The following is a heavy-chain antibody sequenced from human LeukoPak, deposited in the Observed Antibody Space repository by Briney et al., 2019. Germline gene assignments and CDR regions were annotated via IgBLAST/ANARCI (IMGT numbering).Heavy chain of an antibody. D-gene: IGHD3-10*01. CDR3: ARQGSDHHDAFDI. V-gene: IGHV4-39*01. CDR2: IYYSGST. J-gene: IGHJ3*02. Sequence: PSETLSLTCTVSGGSISSSSYYWGWIRQPPGKGLEWIGSIYYSGSTYYNPSLKSRVTISVDTSKNQFSLKLSSVTAADTAVYYCARQGSDHHDAFDIWGQGTMVTVSS. CDR1: GGSISSSSYY.